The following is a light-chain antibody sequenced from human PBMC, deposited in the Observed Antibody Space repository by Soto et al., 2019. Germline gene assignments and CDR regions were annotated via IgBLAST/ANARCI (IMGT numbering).Light chain of an antibody. Sequence: QSVLTQPASVSGSPGQSTTISCTGTSSDVGGYNYVSWYQHHPGKAPKLMIFDVSNRPPGVSNRFSGSKSGNTASLTISGLQPEDEADYYCSSYTTSNTRQIVFGTGTKVNVL. CDR3: SSYTTSNTRQIV. CDR2: DVS. J-gene: IGLJ1*01. V-gene: IGLV2-14*03. CDR1: SSDVGGYNY.